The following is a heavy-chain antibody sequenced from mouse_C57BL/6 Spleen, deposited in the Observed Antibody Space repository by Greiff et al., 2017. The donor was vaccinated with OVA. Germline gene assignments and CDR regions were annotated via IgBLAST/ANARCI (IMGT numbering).Heavy chain of an antibody. CDR2: IHPNSGST. J-gene: IGHJ3*01. CDR3: ARTDYRDWFAY. CDR1: GYTFTSYW. Sequence: QVQLQQPGAELVKPGASVTLSCKASGYTFTSYWMHWVKQRPGQGLEWIGMIHPNSGSTNYNEKFKSKATLTVDKSSSTAYMQLSSLTSEDSAVYYCARTDYRDWFAYWGQGTLVTVSA. V-gene: IGHV1-64*01. D-gene: IGHD2-14*01.